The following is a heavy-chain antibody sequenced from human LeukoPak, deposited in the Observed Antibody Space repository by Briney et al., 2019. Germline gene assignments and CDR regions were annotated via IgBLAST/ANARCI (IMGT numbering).Heavy chain of an antibody. CDR2: ISWNSGDI. V-gene: IGHV3-9*01. CDR1: GFSFGGYA. Sequence: PGGSLRLSCAASGFSFGGYALHWVRQAPGKGLEWVASISWNSGDIVHADSVKGRFTISRDNAKNSLYLQMDSLRTEDTALYYYVKSGGYATAIRYFDLWGRGTLVTVSS. J-gene: IGHJ2*01. D-gene: IGHD2-21*02. CDR3: VKSGGYATAIRYFDL.